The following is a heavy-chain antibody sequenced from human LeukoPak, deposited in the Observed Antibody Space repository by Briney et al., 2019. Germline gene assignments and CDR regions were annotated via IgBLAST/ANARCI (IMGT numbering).Heavy chain of an antibody. CDR3: AELGITMIGGV. V-gene: IGHV3-9*01. CDR1: GFTFHDYA. D-gene: IGHD3-10*02. CDR2: ISWNSGII. J-gene: IGHJ6*04. Sequence: GGSLRLSCAASGFTFHDYAMHWVRQAPGKGLEWVSGISWNSGIIGYADSVKGRFTISRDNAKNSLYLQMNSLRAEDTAVYYCAELGITMIGGVWGKGTTVTISS.